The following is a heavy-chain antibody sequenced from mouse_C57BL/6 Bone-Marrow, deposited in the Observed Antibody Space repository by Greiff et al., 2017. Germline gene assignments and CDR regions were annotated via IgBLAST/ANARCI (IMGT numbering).Heavy chain of an antibody. V-gene: IGHV1-64*01. J-gene: IGHJ2*01. CDR2: IHPNSGST. CDR1: GYTFTSYW. CDR3: ARFTTEPGDY. Sequence: VQLQQPGAELVKPGASVQLSCKASGYTFTSYWMHWVKQRPGQGLEWIGMIHPNSGSTNYNEKFKSKATLTVDKSSSTAYMQLSSLTSEDSAVYYCARFTTEPGDYWGQGTTLTVSS. D-gene: IGHD1-1*01.